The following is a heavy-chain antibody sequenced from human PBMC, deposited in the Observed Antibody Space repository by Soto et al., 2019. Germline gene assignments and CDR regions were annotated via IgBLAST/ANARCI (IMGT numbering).Heavy chain of an antibody. CDR1: GFTFSSYA. CDR2: ISYDGSNK. CDR3: ASHRITIFGVVTVP. V-gene: IGHV3-30-3*01. Sequence: SGGSLRLSCAASGFTFSSYAMHWVRQAPGKGLEWVAVISYDGSNKYYADSVKGRFTISRDNSKNTLYLQMNSLRAEDTAVYYCASHRITIFGVVTVPWGQGTLVTVSS. D-gene: IGHD3-3*01. J-gene: IGHJ5*02.